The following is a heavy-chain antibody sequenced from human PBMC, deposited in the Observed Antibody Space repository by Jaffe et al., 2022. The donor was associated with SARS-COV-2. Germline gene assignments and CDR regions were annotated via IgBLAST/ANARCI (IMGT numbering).Heavy chain of an antibody. V-gene: IGHV1-18*01. D-gene: IGHD5-12*01. J-gene: IGHJ6*02. Sequence: QVQLVQSGAEVKKPGASVKVSCKASGYTFTSYGISWVRQAPGQGLEWMGWISAYNGNTNYAQKLQGRVTMTTDTSTSTAYMELRSLRSDDTAVYYCARDSDIVATNYYYYYGMDVWGQGTTVTVSS. CDR3: ARDSDIVATNYYYYYGMDV. CDR1: GYTFTSYG. CDR2: ISAYNGNT.